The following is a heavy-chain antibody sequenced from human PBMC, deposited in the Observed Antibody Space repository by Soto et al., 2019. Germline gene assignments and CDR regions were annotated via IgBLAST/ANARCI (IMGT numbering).Heavy chain of an antibody. V-gene: IGHV1-46*01. CDR2: VNPSGGST. D-gene: IGHD2-2*02. Sequence: ASVKVSCKASGYTFTSYYMHWVRQAPGQGLEWMGIVNPSGGSTSYAQKFQGRVTMTRDTSTSTVYMELSSLRSEDTAVYYCATLGYCSSTSCYMGRGYYYGMDVWGQGTTVTVSS. CDR3: ATLGYCSSTSCYMGRGYYYGMDV. J-gene: IGHJ6*02. CDR1: GYTFTSYY.